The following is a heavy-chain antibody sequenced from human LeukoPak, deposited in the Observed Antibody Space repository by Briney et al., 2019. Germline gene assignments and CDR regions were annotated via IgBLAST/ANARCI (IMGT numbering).Heavy chain of an antibody. CDR2: TKPDGSAD. CDR3: ARDGGLNTNFYY. Sequence: PGGSLRLSCAASGFTFRNYWMGWVRQAPGKGLEWVANTKPDGSADYYADSVRGRFTTSRDNANNFLYLQMNRLRAEDSAVYYCARDGGLNTNFYYWAREPSSPSPQ. CDR1: GFTFRNYW. V-gene: IGHV3-7*01. D-gene: IGHD2-15*01. J-gene: IGHJ4*02.